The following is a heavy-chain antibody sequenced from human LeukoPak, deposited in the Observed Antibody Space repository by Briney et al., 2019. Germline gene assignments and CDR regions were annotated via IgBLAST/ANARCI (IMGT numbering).Heavy chain of an antibody. CDR2: FDPEDGET. D-gene: IGHD6-19*01. Sequence: GASVKVSCKVSGYTLTELSMHWVRQAPGKGLEWMGGFDPEDGETIYAQKFQGRVTMTEDTSTDTAYKELSSLRSEDTAVYYCATRGSGRSSGWYLRYFQHWGQGTLVTVSS. J-gene: IGHJ1*01. CDR3: ATRGSGRSSGWYLRYFQH. V-gene: IGHV1-24*01. CDR1: GYTLTELS.